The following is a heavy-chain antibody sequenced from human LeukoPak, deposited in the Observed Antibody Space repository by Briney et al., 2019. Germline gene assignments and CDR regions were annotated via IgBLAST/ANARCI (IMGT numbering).Heavy chain of an antibody. CDR1: GGIFNNYG. V-gene: IGHV1-46*02. J-gene: IGHJ4*02. CDR3: ARRGSYYNPADY. Sequence: ASVKVSCKASGGIFNNYGINWVRQAPGQGLEWMGIINPSGGSTSYAQKFQGRVTMTRDTSTSTVYMELSSLRSEDTAVYYCARRGSYYNPADYWGQGTLVTVSS. D-gene: IGHD1-26*01. CDR2: INPSGGST.